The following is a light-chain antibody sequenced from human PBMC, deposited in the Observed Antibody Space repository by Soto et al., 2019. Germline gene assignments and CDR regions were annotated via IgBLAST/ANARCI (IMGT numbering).Light chain of an antibody. CDR1: QTIIVL. CDR3: QHYNSYSEA. V-gene: IGKV1-5*03. J-gene: IGKJ1*01. CDR2: KAS. Sequence: IQMTQSPSTLSGSVGDRVTITCRASQTIIVLFAWSQQKPGTAPKLLIYKASTLKSGVPSRFSGSGSGTEFTLTISSLQPDDFATYYCQHYNSYSEAFGQGTKVDI.